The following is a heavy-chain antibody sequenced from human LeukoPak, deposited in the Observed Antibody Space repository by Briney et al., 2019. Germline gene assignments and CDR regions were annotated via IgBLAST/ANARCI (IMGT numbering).Heavy chain of an antibody. D-gene: IGHD3-9*01. Sequence: SETLSLTITVASVSISSVYWSWIRQPPGKGLEWIGRTYYSGSTNYIPTLKNRVTISVATSKNQFSLKLSSVTAVDTAVYYCASVNYDILIGYYFDYWGQGTLVTVSS. J-gene: IGHJ4*02. CDR1: SVSISSVY. CDR3: ASVNYDILIGYYFDY. V-gene: IGHV4-59*01. CDR2: TYYSGST.